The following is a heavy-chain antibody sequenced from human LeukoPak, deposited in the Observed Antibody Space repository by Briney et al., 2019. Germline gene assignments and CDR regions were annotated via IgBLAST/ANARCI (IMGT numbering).Heavy chain of an antibody. CDR1: GYSFPIYW. Sequence: GESLKISCKGSGYSFPIYWLGWVRQMPGKGLEWMGIVYPGDSDTRYSPSFQGQVTISADKSISTAYLQWSSLKASDTAMYYCARTLAYCGGDCYSPADYWGQGTLVTVSS. CDR3: ARTLAYCGGDCYSPADY. V-gene: IGHV5-51*01. CDR2: VYPGDSDT. D-gene: IGHD2-21*02. J-gene: IGHJ4*02.